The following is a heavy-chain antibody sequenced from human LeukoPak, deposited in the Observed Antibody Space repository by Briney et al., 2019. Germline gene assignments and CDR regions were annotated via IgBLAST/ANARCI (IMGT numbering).Heavy chain of an antibody. D-gene: IGHD6-19*01. CDR3: ARDATVSGTFYGLDV. V-gene: IGHV1-2*02. Sequence: ASVTVSCKASGYTFTGYFMHWVRQAPGQGLEWMGWINPNSGDTNYSQKFQGRVTMTRDTSISTAYMDLSRLRSDDTAVYYCARDATVSGTFYGLDVWGQGTTVTVSS. CDR1: GYTFTGYF. J-gene: IGHJ6*02. CDR2: INPNSGDT.